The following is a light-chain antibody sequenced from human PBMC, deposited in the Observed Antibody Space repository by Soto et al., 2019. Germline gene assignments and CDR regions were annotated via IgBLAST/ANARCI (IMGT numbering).Light chain of an antibody. CDR3: QQYNSYWT. Sequence: DIQMTQSPSTLSASVGDRVTITCRASQSISSWLAWYQQKPGQAPKLLIYDASSLESGVPSRFSGSGSGTEFTLTISSLQPDDFASYFCQQYNSYWTFGQGTKVEI. CDR1: QSISSW. J-gene: IGKJ1*01. CDR2: DAS. V-gene: IGKV1-5*01.